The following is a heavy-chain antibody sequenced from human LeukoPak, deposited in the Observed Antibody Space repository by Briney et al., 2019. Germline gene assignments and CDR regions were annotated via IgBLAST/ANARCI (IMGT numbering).Heavy chain of an antibody. D-gene: IGHD3-22*01. CDR1: GYTFTSYY. CDR3: ARATTYYYDSSGYYHFDY. CDR2: INPNGGST. V-gene: IGHV1-46*01. Sequence: ASVKVSCKASGYTFTSYYMHWVRQAPGQGLEWMGIINPNGGSTSYAQKFQGRVTMTRDTSTSTVYMELSSLRSEDTAVYYCARATTYYYDSSGYYHFDYWGQGTLVTVSS. J-gene: IGHJ4*02.